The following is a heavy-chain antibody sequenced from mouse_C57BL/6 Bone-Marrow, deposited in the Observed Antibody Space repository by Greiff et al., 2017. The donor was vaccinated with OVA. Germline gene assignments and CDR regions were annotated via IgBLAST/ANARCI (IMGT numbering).Heavy chain of an antibody. J-gene: IGHJ4*01. CDR3: ARDDGNYIMDY. CDR2: ISYSGST. V-gene: IGHV3-1*01. D-gene: IGHD2-1*01. Sequence: EVMLVESGPGMVKPSQSLSLTCTVTGYSITSGYDWHWIRHFPGNKLEWMGYISYSGSTNYNPSLKSRISITHDTSKNHFFLKLNSVTTEDTATYYCARDDGNYIMDYWGQGTSVTVSS. CDR1: GYSITSGYD.